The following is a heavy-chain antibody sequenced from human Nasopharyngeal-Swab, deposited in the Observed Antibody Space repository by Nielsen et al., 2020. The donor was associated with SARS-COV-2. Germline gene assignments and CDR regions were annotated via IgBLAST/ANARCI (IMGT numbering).Heavy chain of an antibody. CDR3: AKDLRGPYFF. V-gene: IGHV3-13*01. Sequence: GESLKISCAASGFSLNNYDLHWVRQATGKGLEWVSAIGVAGDTYYPHSVKGRFTISRENARSSLYLQMSSLRAEDTAVYYCAKDLRGPYFFWGQGTLVTVSS. J-gene: IGHJ4*02. CDR2: IGVAGDT. CDR1: GFSLNNYD. D-gene: IGHD2/OR15-2a*01.